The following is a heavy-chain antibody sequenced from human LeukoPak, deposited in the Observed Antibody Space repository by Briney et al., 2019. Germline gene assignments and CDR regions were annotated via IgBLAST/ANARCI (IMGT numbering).Heavy chain of an antibody. D-gene: IGHD3-3*01. Sequence: GGSLRLSCAASGFAFRTYWMTWVRQAPGKGLERVASINQDGSGKYYVDSVKGRFTISRDNTKNSLYLQMNTLRAEDTAVYYCARQSARNWFDPWGQGTLVTVSS. J-gene: IGHJ5*02. CDR2: INQDGSGK. V-gene: IGHV3-7*01. CDR1: GFAFRTYW. CDR3: ARQSARNWFDP.